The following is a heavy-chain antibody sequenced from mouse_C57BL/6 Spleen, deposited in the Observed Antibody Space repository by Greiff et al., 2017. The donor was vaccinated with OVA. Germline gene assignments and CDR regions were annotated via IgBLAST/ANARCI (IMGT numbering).Heavy chain of an antibody. V-gene: IGHV1-9*01. J-gene: IGHJ4*01. D-gene: IGHD2-5*01. CDR2: ILPGSGST. CDR3: ARKRGYSNYVYYYAMDY. CDR1: GYTFTGYW. Sequence: QVQLQQSGAELMKPGASVKLSCKATGYTFTGYWIEWVKQRPGHGLEWIGEILPGSGSTNYNEKFKGKATFTADTSSNTAYMQLSSLTTEDSAIYYCARKRGYSNYVYYYAMDYWGQGTSVTVSS.